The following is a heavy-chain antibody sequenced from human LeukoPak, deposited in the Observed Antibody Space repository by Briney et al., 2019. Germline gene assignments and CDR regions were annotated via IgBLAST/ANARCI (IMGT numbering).Heavy chain of an antibody. CDR1: GDSVSSTTTA. V-gene: IGHV6-1*01. CDR3: ARGYWAYGMDV. J-gene: IGHJ6*02. Sequence: SQTLSLTCAISGDSVSSTTTAWNWLRQSPSRGLEWLGRTYYTSKWITDYAVSVKGRITVNPNTSNNPFSLQLNSVTPEDTAVYYCARGYWAYGMDVWGPGTTVTVSS. D-gene: IGHD6-13*01. CDR2: TYYTSKWIT.